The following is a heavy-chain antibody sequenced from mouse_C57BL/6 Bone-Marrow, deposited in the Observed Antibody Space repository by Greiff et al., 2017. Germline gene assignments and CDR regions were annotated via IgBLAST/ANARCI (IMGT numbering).Heavy chain of an antibody. V-gene: IGHV10-3*01. CDR1: GFTFNTYA. D-gene: IGHD1-1*01. CDR3: VRSYYYGRAWFAY. Sequence: EVKLVESGGGLVQPKGSLKLSCAASGFTFNTYAMHWVRQAPGKGLEWVARKRSKSSNYATYYADSVKDRFTISRDDSQSMLYLQMNNLKTEDTAMYYCVRSYYYGRAWFAYWGQGTLVTVSA. CDR2: KRSKSSNYAT. J-gene: IGHJ3*01.